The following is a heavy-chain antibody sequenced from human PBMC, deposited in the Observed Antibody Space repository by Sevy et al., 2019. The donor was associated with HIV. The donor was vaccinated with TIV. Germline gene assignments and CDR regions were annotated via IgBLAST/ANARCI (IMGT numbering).Heavy chain of an antibody. CDR3: ARYCTRTSPHNRFDP. D-gene: IGHD2-2*01. CDR2: IYYSGIT. Sequence: SETLSLTCSVSGGSISSDDYYWTWMRQSPGKGLEWIGYIYYSGITYYNPSLKSRVIISIDTVKNQFSLKLSSVTAADTAVYYCARYCTRTSPHNRFDPWGQGTLVTVSS. CDR1: GGSISSDDYY. V-gene: IGHV4-30-4*01. J-gene: IGHJ5*02.